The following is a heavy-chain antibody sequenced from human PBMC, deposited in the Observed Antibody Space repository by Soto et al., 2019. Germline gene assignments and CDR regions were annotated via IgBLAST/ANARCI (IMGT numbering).Heavy chain of an antibody. Sequence: SQTLSPTSTVSGPSIINYYWSWIRQSHGKGLEWIGYIYSSGSSSYNPFLQSRVTISVNTSKNQLSLKMTSVTAADTDIYYCSRGLTHIAARGMDVWGQGTTVTVSS. CDR1: GPSIINYY. CDR2: IYSSGSS. V-gene: IGHV4-59*01. D-gene: IGHD2-21*01. CDR3: SRGLTHIAARGMDV. J-gene: IGHJ6*02.